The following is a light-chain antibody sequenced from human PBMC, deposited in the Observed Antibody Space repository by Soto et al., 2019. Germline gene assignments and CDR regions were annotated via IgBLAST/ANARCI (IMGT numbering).Light chain of an antibody. J-gene: IGLJ2*01. V-gene: IGLV1-40*01. CDR2: GNI. CDR3: QSYDSSLSGSRV. CDR1: SSNIGAGYD. Sequence: QSVLTQPPSVSGAPGQRVTISCTGSSSNIGAGYDVHWYQQHPGTAPKLLIYGNINRPSGVPDRFSGSKSGTSASLAITGLQAEDEADYDCQSYDSSLSGSRVFGGGTKVTVL.